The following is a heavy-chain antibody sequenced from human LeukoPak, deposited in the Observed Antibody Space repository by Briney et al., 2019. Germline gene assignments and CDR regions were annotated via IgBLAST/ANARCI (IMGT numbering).Heavy chain of an antibody. CDR3: AKDPSYDYGMDV. Sequence: GGSLRLSCVASGFTFSSYAMSWVRQAPGKGLEWVSAISGSGGSTYYADSVKGRFTISRDNSKNTLYLQVNSLRVEDTAVYSCAKDPSYDYGMDVWGKGTTVTVSS. J-gene: IGHJ6*04. V-gene: IGHV3-23*01. CDR2: ISGSGGST. CDR1: GFTFSSYA.